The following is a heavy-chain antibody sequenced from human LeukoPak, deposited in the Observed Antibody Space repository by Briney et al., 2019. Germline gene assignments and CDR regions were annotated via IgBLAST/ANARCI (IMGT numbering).Heavy chain of an antibody. CDR1: GGSISSHY. J-gene: IGHJ4*02. CDR3: VEMATRWYFDH. D-gene: IGHD5-24*01. V-gene: IGHV4-59*11. CDR2: IYYSGST. Sequence: SETLSLTCTVSGGSISSHYWSWIRQPPGKGLEWIGYIYYSGSTNYNPSLKSRVTISVDTSKNQFSLKLSSVTAADTAVYYCVEMATRWYFDHWGQGTLATVSS.